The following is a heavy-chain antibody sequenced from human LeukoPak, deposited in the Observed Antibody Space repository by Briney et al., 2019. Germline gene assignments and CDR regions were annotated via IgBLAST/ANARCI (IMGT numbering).Heavy chain of an antibody. Sequence: PGGSLRLSCAASGFTFSSYWMTWVRQAPGKGLEWVADIKGDGSETSYVDSVKGRFTISRDNAENSLYLQMNSLRAEDTALYYCAVWYVDYWGQGILVTVSS. CDR1: GFTFSSYW. V-gene: IGHV3-7*01. CDR2: IKGDGSET. CDR3: AVWYVDY. J-gene: IGHJ4*02.